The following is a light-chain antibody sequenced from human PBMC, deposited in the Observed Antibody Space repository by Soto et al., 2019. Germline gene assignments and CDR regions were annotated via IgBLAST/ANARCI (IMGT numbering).Light chain of an antibody. CDR3: CSYATSSFV. CDR1: TSDVGGYNL. J-gene: IGLJ1*01. V-gene: IGLV2-23*02. CDR2: EVS. Sequence: QPVLTQPASVSGSPGQSITISCSGTTSDVGGYNLVSWYQQHPDKAPKLLIYEVSQRPSGVSSRFSGSKSGNTATLTISGVQPEDEADYFCCSYATSSFVLGTRRKATVL.